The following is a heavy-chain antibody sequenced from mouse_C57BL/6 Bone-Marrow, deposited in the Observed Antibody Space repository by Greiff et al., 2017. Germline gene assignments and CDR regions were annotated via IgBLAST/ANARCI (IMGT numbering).Heavy chain of an antibody. CDR3: TTSITTVVAEEGYYFDY. CDR2: IDPENGDT. Sequence: EVMLVESGAELVRPGASVKLSCTASGFNIKDDYMHWVKQRPEQGLEWIGWIDPENGDTDYASKFQGKATITADTSSNTAYLQLSSLTSEDTAVYYCTTSITTVVAEEGYYFDYWGQGTTLTVSS. J-gene: IGHJ2*01. CDR1: GFNIKDDY. D-gene: IGHD1-1*01. V-gene: IGHV14-4*01.